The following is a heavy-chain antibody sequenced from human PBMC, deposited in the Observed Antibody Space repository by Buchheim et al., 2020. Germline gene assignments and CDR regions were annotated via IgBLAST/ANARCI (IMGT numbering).Heavy chain of an antibody. J-gene: IGHJ6*02. CDR1: GFTFSSYA. CDR2: ISYDGSNK. V-gene: IGHV3-30-3*01. Sequence: QVQLVESGGGVVQPGRSLRLSCAASGFTFSSYAMHWVRQAPGKGLEWVAVISYDGSNKYYADSVKGRFTISRDNSKTTLYLQMNSLRAEDTAVYYCARESGYDYYYGMDVWGQGTT. D-gene: IGHD3-3*01. CDR3: ARESGYDYYYGMDV.